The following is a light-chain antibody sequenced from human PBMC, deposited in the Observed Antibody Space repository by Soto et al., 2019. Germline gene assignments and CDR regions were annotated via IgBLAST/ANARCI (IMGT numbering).Light chain of an antibody. CDR1: QTITNIS. CDR2: GVS. J-gene: IGKJ1*01. CDR3: QQYGSSGT. Sequence: EIVLTKCPGTPSLSPGERATIACRASQTITNISSAWYQQKPGQAPRLLIYGVSNRATGIPDRFRGSGSRTDFTLTISRLEPEDFAVYYCQQYGSSGTFGQGTKVDI. V-gene: IGKV3-20*01.